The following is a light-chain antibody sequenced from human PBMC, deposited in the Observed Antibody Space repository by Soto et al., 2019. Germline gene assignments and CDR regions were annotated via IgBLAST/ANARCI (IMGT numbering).Light chain of an antibody. CDR3: QQYSGSPPLT. V-gene: IGKV3-20*01. J-gene: IGKJ4*01. CDR1: QSISSSY. Sequence: ENVLTQSPGTLSLSPGERATLSCRASQSISSSYLAWYQQKPGHPPRLLIYGASNRATGIPDRFSGSGSGTEFNLTISRLEPEDFAAYYCQQYSGSPPLTFGGGTKVEIK. CDR2: GAS.